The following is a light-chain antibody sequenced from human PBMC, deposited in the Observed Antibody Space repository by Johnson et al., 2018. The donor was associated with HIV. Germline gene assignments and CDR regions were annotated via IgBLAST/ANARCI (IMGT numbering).Light chain of an antibody. CDR2: ENN. Sequence: QSVLTQPPSVSAAPGQKVTISCSGSSSNIGNNYVSWYQQLPRTAPKLLIYENNKRPSGIPDRFSGSKSGTSATLGITGLPTGDEADYYCGTWDTSLGAQYVFGSGTKVTVL. V-gene: IGLV1-51*02. CDR1: SSNIGNNY. J-gene: IGLJ1*01. CDR3: GTWDTSLGAQYV.